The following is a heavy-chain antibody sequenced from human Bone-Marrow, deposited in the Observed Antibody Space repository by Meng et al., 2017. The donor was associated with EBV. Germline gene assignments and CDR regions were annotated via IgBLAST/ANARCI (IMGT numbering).Heavy chain of an antibody. CDR1: GFTFDDYD. J-gene: IGHJ1*01. V-gene: IGHV3-20*04. CDR3: ARDFSADPYFQH. D-gene: IGHD1-26*01. Sequence: EGILVGSGGGLVRPGGSLIVSCVASGFTFDDYDMTWVRQPPGKGLEWVSDIDRNGGSKRYVDSVKGRFTISRDNADNSLFLQMNSLRAEDTAVYYCARDFSADPYFQHWGQGTLVTVSS. CDR2: IDRNGGSK.